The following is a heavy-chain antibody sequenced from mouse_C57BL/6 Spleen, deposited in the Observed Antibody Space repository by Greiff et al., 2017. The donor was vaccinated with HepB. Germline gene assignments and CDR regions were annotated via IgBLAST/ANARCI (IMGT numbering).Heavy chain of an antibody. CDR2: ISGGGGNT. V-gene: IGHV5-9*01. CDR1: GFTFSSYT. J-gene: IGHJ3*01. Sequence: EVMLVESGGGLVKPGGSLKLSCAASGFTFSSYTMSWVRQTPEKRLEWVATISGGGGNTYYPDSVKGRFTISRDNAKNTLYLQMSSLGSEDTALYYCARGRLGCAYWGQGTLVTVSA. CDR3: ARGRLGCAY. D-gene: IGHD3-2*02.